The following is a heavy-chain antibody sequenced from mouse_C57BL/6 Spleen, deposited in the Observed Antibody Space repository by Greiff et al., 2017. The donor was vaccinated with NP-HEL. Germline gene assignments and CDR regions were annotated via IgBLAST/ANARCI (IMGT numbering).Heavy chain of an antibody. V-gene: IGHV5-6*01. CDR1: GFTFSSYG. D-gene: IGHD1-1*01. Sequence: DVQLVESGGDLVKPGGSLKLSCAASGFTFSSYGMSWVRQTPDKRLEWVATISSGGSYTYYPDSVKGRFTISRDNAKNTLYLQMSSLKSEDTAMYYCATHYYGSSLLWYFDVWGTGTTVTVSS. CDR2: ISSGGSYT. CDR3: ATHYYGSSLLWYFDV. J-gene: IGHJ1*03.